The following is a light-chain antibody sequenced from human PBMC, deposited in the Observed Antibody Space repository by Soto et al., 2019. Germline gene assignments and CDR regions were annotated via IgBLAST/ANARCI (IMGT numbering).Light chain of an antibody. CDR1: SSNIGSKT. Sequence: QSVLTQPPSASGTLGQRFTISCSGSSSNIGSKTVNWYQQLPGTAPKLLIYSNYQRPSGVPDRFSGSKSGTSASLAISGLQSEDEANYYCSAWDASLNGYVSGTGTKVTVL. J-gene: IGLJ1*01. CDR2: SNY. CDR3: SAWDASLNGYV. V-gene: IGLV1-44*01.